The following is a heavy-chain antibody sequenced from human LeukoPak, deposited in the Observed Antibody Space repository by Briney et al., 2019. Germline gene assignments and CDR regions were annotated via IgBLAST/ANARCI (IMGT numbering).Heavy chain of an antibody. Sequence: GSLRLSCAASGFTFSSYAMHWVRQAPGKGLEWVAVISYDGSNKYYADSVKGRFTISRDNSKNTLYLQMNSLRAEDTAVYYCARDGKIAARQGNWFDPWGQGTLVTVSS. CDR1: GFTFSSYA. V-gene: IGHV3-30*04. D-gene: IGHD6-6*01. J-gene: IGHJ5*02. CDR2: ISYDGSNK. CDR3: ARDGKIAARQGNWFDP.